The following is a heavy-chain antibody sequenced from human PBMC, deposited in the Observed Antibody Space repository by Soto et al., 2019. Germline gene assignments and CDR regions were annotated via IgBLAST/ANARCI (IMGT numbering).Heavy chain of an antibody. CDR2: IHHSGNT. D-gene: IGHD3-9*01. CDR1: GDSIGKNSHL. Sequence: PSETLSLTCTVSGDSIGKNSHLWAWIRQPPGKGLDWIGSIHHSGNTYYNTSLKGRITMSVDTSKNQFSLKLTSVTAADTAVYYCGRRVEHKTDYWYADYWGQGTLVTVSS. V-gene: IGHV4-39*01. J-gene: IGHJ4*01. CDR3: GRRVEHKTDYWYADY.